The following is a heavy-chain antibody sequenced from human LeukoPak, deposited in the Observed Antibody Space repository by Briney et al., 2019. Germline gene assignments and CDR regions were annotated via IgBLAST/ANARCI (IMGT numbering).Heavy chain of an antibody. Sequence: GGSLRLSCAASRFTFSDFAMSWVRQGPGKGLEWVSTVGGTGGDTYYADSVKGRFTISRDNAKNSLYLQMNTLRADDTAVYYCARDTTRWFSPSDHWGQGTLVTVSS. CDR1: RFTFSDFA. CDR3: ARDTTRWFSPSDH. D-gene: IGHD2-15*01. CDR2: VGGTGGDT. J-gene: IGHJ4*02. V-gene: IGHV3-23*01.